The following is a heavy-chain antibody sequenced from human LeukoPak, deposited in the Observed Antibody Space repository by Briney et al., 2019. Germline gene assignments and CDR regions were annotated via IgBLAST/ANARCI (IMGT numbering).Heavy chain of an antibody. Sequence: GGSLRLSCAASGFTFSSYAMSWVRQAPGKGLEWVAVIWYDGSNKYYADSVKGRFTISRDNSKNTLYLQMNSLRAEDTAVYYCARDRMLWIHPQYNWFDPWGQGTLVTVSS. CDR1: GFTFSSYA. CDR3: ARDRMLWIHPQYNWFDP. J-gene: IGHJ5*02. V-gene: IGHV3-33*08. CDR2: IWYDGSNK. D-gene: IGHD5-18*01.